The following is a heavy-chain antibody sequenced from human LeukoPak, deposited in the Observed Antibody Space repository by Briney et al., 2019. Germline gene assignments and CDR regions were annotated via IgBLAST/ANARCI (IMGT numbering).Heavy chain of an antibody. CDR1: GYTFTNYG. CDR3: ARAHAIGYEGTTWASDY. V-gene: IGHV1-18*01. D-gene: IGHD1-7*01. J-gene: IGHJ4*02. CDR2: ISGSNGNA. Sequence: ASVKVSCKASGYTFTNYGISWLRQAPGQGLEWMGWISGSNGNANYAEKFQDRVSMTSDTSTSTAYMELSRLRFDDTAVFYCARAHAIGYEGTTWASDYWGQGTLVTVSS.